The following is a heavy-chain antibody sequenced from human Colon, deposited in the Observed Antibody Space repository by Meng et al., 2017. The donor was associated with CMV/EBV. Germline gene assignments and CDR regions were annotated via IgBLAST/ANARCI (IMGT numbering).Heavy chain of an antibody. Sequence: QVQVVESGGEVKKPGASVKGSCKTSGYTFTNFGISWVRQAPGQGLEWMAYISPYNGDTNYAQRFQGRVALTTDTSTSTVYMELGSLTSDDTAMYYCARELARGGYWGQGTLVTVSS. V-gene: IGHV1-18*01. J-gene: IGHJ4*02. CDR2: ISPYNGDT. CDR3: ARELARGGY. CDR1: GYTFTNFG.